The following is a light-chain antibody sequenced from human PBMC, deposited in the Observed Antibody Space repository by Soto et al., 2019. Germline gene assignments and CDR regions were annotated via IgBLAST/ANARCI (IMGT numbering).Light chain of an antibody. J-gene: IGLJ2*01. CDR3: QSYDSSTVV. CDR1: SSDVGGYNY. V-gene: IGLV2-14*03. CDR2: DVS. Sequence: QSALTQPASVSGSPGQSITISCTGTSSDVGGYNYVSWYQQHPGKAPKLMIYDVSNRPSGVSNRFSGSKSGNTASLTISGLQTEDEADYYCQSYDSSTVVFGGGTKVTVL.